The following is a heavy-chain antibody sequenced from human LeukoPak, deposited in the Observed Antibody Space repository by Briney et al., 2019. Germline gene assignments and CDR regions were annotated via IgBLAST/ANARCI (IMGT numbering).Heavy chain of an antibody. CDR2: INPNSGGT. V-gene: IGHV1-2*02. D-gene: IGHD4-23*01. CDR1: GYTFTAFY. J-gene: IGHJ4*02. CDR3: ARRAGGYSHPYDY. Sequence: ASVKVSCKASGYTFTAFYMHWVRQAPGQGLEWMGWINPNSGGTHYAQKFQGRVTMTRDTSISTAYMELSRLRSDDTAVYYCARRAGGYSHPYDYWGQGILVTVSS.